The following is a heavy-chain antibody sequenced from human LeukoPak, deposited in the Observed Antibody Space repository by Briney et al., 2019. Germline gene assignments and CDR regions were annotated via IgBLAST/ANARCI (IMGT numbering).Heavy chain of an antibody. CDR2: ISYDGSNK. CDR3: AKPYYVWGSYRSDFDY. Sequence: GRSLRLSCAASGFTFSSYGMHWVRQAPGKGLEWVAVISYDGSNKYYADSVKGRFTISRDNSKNTLYLQMNSLRAEDTAVYYCAKPYYVWGSYRSDFDYWGQGTLVTVSS. D-gene: IGHD3-16*02. V-gene: IGHV3-30*18. J-gene: IGHJ4*02. CDR1: GFTFSSYG.